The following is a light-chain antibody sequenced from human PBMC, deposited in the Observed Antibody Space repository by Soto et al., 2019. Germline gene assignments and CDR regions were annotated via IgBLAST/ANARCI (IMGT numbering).Light chain of an antibody. V-gene: IGKV3-20*01. J-gene: IGKJ1*01. CDR1: QSVYSGY. CDR2: EAS. Sequence: IVLTQSPGTLSLSPGERATLSCRASQSVYSGYVAWYQQKPGQAPKLLIYEASIRATGIPDRFSGSGSATEFTLTISRLEPEDFAVYYCQQYGSAAPWTFGQGTRVDFK. CDR3: QQYGSAAPWT.